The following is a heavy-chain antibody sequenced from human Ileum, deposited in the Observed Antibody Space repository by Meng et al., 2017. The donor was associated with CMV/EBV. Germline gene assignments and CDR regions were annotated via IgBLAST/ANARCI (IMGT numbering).Heavy chain of an antibody. D-gene: IGHD3-10*01. Sequence: SGYNFTSYYMHWVRQAPGQGLEWMGIINPSGGSTSYAQKFQGRVTMTRDTSTSTVYMELSSLRSEDTAVYYCTSITMVRGAMGYFDYWGQGTLVTVSS. V-gene: IGHV1-46*01. J-gene: IGHJ4*02. CDR2: INPSGGST. CDR1: GYNFTSYY. CDR3: TSITMVRGAMGYFDY.